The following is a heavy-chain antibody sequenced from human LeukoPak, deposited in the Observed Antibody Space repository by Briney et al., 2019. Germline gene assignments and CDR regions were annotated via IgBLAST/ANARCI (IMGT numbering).Heavy chain of an antibody. D-gene: IGHD3-10*01. CDR2: INHSGST. J-gene: IGHJ5*02. Sequence: SEALSLTCAVYGGSFSGYYWGWIRQPPGKGLEWIGEINHSGSTNYNPSLKSRVTISVDTSKNQFSLKLSSVTAADTAVYYCASTYGSGSQNWFDPWGQGTLVTVSS. CDR1: GGSFSGYY. CDR3: ASTYGSGSQNWFDP. V-gene: IGHV4-34*01.